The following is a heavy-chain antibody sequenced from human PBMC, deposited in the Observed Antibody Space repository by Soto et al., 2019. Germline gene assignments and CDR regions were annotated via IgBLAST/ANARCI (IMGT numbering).Heavy chain of an antibody. J-gene: IGHJ4*02. D-gene: IGHD1-26*01. CDR1: GDSFTNYA. CDR2: ISKSGSA. CDR3: ARDHSGSLDY. V-gene: IGHV4-59*01. Sequence: QVQLQESGPGLVKPSETLSLTCTVSGDSFTNYAWGWIRQPPGKGLEWIGYISKSGSANHNPYLKSRVTMSIDMAKNQFSLKLSSVTAADTAVYYCARDHSGSLDYWGKGTLVTVSS.